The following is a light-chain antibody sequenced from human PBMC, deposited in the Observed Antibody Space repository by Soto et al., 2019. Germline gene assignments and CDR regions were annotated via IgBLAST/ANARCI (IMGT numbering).Light chain of an antibody. CDR2: DAS. Sequence: DIQMTQSPSSLSASVGDRVTITCRASQDISNYLNRYQQRPGKAPKLLIYDASNLERGVPSRFSGTRSGTQFTFAITSLQSEDVATYYCQQSDSLPITCGQGTRLGI. J-gene: IGKJ5*01. CDR3: QQSDSLPIT. CDR1: QDISNY. V-gene: IGKV1-33*01.